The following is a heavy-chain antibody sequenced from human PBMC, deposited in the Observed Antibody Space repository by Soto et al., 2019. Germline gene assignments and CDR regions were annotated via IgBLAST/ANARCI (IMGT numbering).Heavy chain of an antibody. CDR3: ARDCLAAADPNPPCH. D-gene: IGHD6-13*01. V-gene: IGHV1-69*01. CDR1: GGTFSSYA. Sequence: QVQLVQSGAEVTKPGASVKVSCKASGGTFSSYAISWVRQAPGQGLEWLGGIIPIFGTAHHAQKFQGRVTITADESTGTAYMELSSLRSEDTAVYYCARDCLAAADPNPPCHWGQGNLVTVSS. J-gene: IGHJ1*01. CDR2: IIPIFGTA.